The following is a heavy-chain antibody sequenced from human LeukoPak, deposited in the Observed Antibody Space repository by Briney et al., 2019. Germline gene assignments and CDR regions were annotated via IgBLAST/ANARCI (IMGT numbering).Heavy chain of an antibody. D-gene: IGHD4/OR15-4a*01. CDR1: GFTFDDFG. CDR3: VKGTGRVERAMVDY. V-gene: IGHV3-43*01. Sequence: GGSLRLSCAASGFTFDDFGMHWVRQAPGKGLEWVSMINWDGGRTYYTDSVKGRFTMSRDNNKNSLYLQMTSLRTDDTARYYCVKGTGRVERAMVDYWGQGTLVSVSS. CDR2: INWDGGRT. J-gene: IGHJ4*02.